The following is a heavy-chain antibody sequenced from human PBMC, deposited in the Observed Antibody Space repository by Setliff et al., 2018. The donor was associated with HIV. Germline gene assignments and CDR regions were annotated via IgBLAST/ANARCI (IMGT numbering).Heavy chain of an antibody. CDR3: AAQGVL. J-gene: IGHJ4*02. CDR2: ISSSGTTT. V-gene: IGHV3-11*04. Sequence: PGGSLRLSCAASGFTVSSNYMSWVRQAPGKGLEWLCYISSSGTTTYYGDSVKGRFTISRDNAKNSVHLQMNSLRVEDTAVYFCAAQGVLWGQGTQVTIS. CDR1: GFTVSSNY.